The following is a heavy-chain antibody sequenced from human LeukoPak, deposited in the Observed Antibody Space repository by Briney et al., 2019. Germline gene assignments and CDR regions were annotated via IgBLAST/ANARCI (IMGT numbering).Heavy chain of an antibody. CDR3: AREGDAAEYFQH. J-gene: IGHJ1*01. CDR1: GFTVSSNY. Sequence: GGSLRLSCAASGFTVSSNYMNWVRQAPGKGLEWVSIIYSGGTTYYADSVKGRFTISRDNSKNTLFLQMNSLRAEDTAVYYCAREGDAAEYFQHWGQGTLVTVSS. D-gene: IGHD2-21*02. CDR2: IYSGGTT. V-gene: IGHV3-53*01.